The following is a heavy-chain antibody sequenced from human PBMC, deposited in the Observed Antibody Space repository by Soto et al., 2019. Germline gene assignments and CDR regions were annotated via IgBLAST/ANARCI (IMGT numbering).Heavy chain of an antibody. CDR2: ISAYNGNT. D-gene: IGHD3-22*01. CDR1: GYTFTSYG. Sequence: ASVKVSCKASGYTFTSYGISWVRQAPGQGLEWVGWISAYNGNTNYAQKLQGRVTMTTDTSTSTAYMELRSLRSEDTAVYYCARVNSAYDSSGYYSGAPHPIRAFDIWGQGTMVTVSS. CDR3: ARVNSAYDSSGYYSGAPHPIRAFDI. J-gene: IGHJ3*02. V-gene: IGHV1-18*01.